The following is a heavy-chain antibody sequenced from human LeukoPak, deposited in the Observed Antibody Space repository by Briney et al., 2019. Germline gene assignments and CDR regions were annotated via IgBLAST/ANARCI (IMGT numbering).Heavy chain of an antibody. CDR3: ARRRYYDSTGYLD. J-gene: IGHJ1*01. Sequence: SETLSLTCTISGDSISSSSYYWGWIRQPPGKGPEWIGDIYYRGSTYYSPSLKSRVSISIDTSNNQFSLTLNSVTAADTALYFCARRRYYDSTGYLDWGQGTLVTVSS. CDR2: IYYRGST. CDR1: GDSISSSSYY. V-gene: IGHV4-39*01. D-gene: IGHD3-22*01.